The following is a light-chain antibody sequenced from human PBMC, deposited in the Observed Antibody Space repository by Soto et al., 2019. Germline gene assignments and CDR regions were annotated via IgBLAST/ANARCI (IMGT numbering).Light chain of an antibody. Sequence: QSALTQPASVSGSPGQSITISCTGTSSDVGSYNLVPWYQQHPGKAPKLMIYEDNKRPSGVSNRFSVSKSGYTASLTISGLQAEDEADYYCCSYARTSTYVFGSGTKLTVL. V-gene: IGLV2-23*01. CDR3: CSYARTSTYV. J-gene: IGLJ1*01. CDR1: SSDVGSYNL. CDR2: EDN.